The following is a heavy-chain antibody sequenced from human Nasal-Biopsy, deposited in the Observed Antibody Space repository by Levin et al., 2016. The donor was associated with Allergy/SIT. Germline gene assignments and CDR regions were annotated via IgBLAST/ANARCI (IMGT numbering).Heavy chain of an antibody. J-gene: IGHJ4*02. Sequence: GESLKISCAASGFTFTNYGMHWVRQAPGKGLDWVAVISYDGTEKYYGDSVKGRFTISRDRNTLYLQMNNLRIEDTAAYFCAKGIGGNIVTVGFDHWGQGTPVTVSS. CDR2: ISYDGTEK. CDR3: AKGIGGNIVTVGFDH. V-gene: IGHV3-30*18. CDR1: GFTFTNYG. D-gene: IGHD2-21*02.